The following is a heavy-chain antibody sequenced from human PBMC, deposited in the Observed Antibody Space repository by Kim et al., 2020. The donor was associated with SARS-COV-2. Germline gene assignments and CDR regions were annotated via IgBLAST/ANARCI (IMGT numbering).Heavy chain of an antibody. D-gene: IGHD3-16*01. V-gene: IGHV3-53*04. CDR3: ARDAFGMDV. J-gene: IGHJ6*02. CDR1: GLTVSSNY. CDR2: IYSGGST. Sequence: GGSLRLSCAASGLTVSSNYMSWVRQAPGKGLEWVSVIYSGGSTYYADSVKGRFTISRHNTKNTLYLLMNSLRPEDTAVYYCARDAFGMDVWGRGTTVTVSS.